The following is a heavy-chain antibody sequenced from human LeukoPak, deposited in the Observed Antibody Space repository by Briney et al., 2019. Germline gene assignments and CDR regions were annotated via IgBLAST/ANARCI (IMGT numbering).Heavy chain of an antibody. D-gene: IGHD3-22*01. Sequence: PSETLSLTCTVSGGSISSGDYYWSWIRQPPGKGLEWIGYIYYSGSTYYNPSLKSRVTISVDTSKNQFSLKLSSVTAADTAVYYCARTGYYYDSSGYSPFDYWGQGTLVTVSS. V-gene: IGHV4-30-4*01. CDR1: GGSISSGDYY. J-gene: IGHJ4*02. CDR2: IYYSGST. CDR3: ARTGYYYDSSGYSPFDY.